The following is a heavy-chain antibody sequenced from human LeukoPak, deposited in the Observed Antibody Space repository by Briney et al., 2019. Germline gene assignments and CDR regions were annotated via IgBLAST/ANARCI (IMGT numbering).Heavy chain of an antibody. CDR1: GFTFSSYG. CDR2: IRYDGSNK. CDR3: AKGTSSSGWRNYMDV. V-gene: IGHV3-30*02. J-gene: IGHJ6*03. D-gene: IGHD6-19*01. Sequence: GSLRLSCAASGFTFSSYGMHWVRQAPGKGLEWVAFIRYDGSNKYYADSVKGRFTISRDNSKNTLYLQMNSLRAEDTAVYYCAKGTSSSGWRNYMDVWGKGTTVTVSS.